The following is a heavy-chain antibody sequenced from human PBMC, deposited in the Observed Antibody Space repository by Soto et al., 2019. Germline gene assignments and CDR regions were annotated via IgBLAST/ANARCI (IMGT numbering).Heavy chain of an antibody. Sequence: QVQLVQSRTEVKKPGASGKVSCKASGYTFTSYDINWVRQATGQGLEWMGWMNPNSGNTAYAQKFQGRVTMTRNTSISXAYMELSRLRSEDTAVYYCAREITDYGMDVWGHGTTVTVSS. CDR3: AREITDYGMDV. D-gene: IGHD1-20*01. J-gene: IGHJ6*02. CDR2: MNPNSGNT. CDR1: GYTFTSYD. V-gene: IGHV1-8*01.